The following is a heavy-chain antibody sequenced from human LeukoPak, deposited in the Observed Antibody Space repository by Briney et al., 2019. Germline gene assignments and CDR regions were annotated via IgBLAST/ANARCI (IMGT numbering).Heavy chain of an antibody. CDR3: ASTRRAAVAGRFDS. J-gene: IGHJ4*02. CDR1: GASMNSNY. V-gene: IGHV4-59*08. CDR2: IYYSGNT. Sequence: PSETLSLTCTVSGASMNSNYWSWIQQPPGRGLEWIGYIYYSGNTNSSPSLGSRVTMSLDASKNQFSLKVNSVTAADTAIYYCASTRRAAVAGRFDSWGQGTLVTVSS. D-gene: IGHD6-19*01.